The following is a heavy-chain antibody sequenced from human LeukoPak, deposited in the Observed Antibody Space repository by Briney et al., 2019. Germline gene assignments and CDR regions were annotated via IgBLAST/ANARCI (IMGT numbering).Heavy chain of an antibody. CDR2: INGGNGNT. CDR3: ARRPNVPALDY. V-gene: IGHV1-3*01. Sequence: ASVKVSCKASGYIFTSHSIHWVRQAPGQSLEWMGWINGGNGNTKYSQKFQDRVTFTRDTSASTAYMELSSLRSEDTAVYYCARRPNVPALDYWGRGTLVTVSS. CDR1: GYIFTSHS. D-gene: IGHD6-25*01. J-gene: IGHJ4*02.